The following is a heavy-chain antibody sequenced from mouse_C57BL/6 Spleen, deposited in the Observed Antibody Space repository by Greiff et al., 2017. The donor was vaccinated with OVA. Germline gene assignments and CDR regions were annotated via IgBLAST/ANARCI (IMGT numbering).Heavy chain of an antibody. V-gene: IGHV5-17*01. J-gene: IGHJ4*01. Sequence: DVKLVESGGGLVKPGGSLKLSCAASGFTFSDYGMHWVRQAPEKGLEWVAYISSGSSTIYYADTVKGRFTISRDNAKSTLFMQMTSLRSEDTAMYYCARQAAYDYDGDKAMDYWGQGTSVTVSS. CDR2: ISSGSSTI. CDR1: GFTFSDYG. D-gene: IGHD2-4*01. CDR3: ARQAAYDYDGDKAMDY.